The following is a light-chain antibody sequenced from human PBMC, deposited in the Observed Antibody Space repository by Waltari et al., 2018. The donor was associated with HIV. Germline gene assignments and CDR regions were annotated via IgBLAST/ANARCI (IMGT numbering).Light chain of an antibody. CDR3: YSVADNMGV. Sequence: SYELTQPSSMSVSPGQTARITCSGDVLAKSYARWFQQKPGQAPGLVIYKDSERPSGIPERFSGSSSGTTVTLTISGAQVDDEADYYCYSVADNMGVFGGGTKLTVL. J-gene: IGLJ3*02. CDR2: KDS. V-gene: IGLV3-27*01. CDR1: VLAKSY.